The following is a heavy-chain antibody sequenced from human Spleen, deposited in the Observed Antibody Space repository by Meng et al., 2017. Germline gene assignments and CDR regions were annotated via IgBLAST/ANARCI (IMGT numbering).Heavy chain of an antibody. CDR3: ANDRLTN. V-gene: IGHV3-74*03. J-gene: IGHJ1*01. D-gene: IGHD1-1*01. Sequence: GESLKISCAASGFTFSSYNMHWVRQTPGEGLVWVSRINTDASSTTYADSVKGRFTISRDNAKDTLFLQMNSLSGEDTAVYYCANDRLTNWGQGTLVTVSS. CDR2: INTDASST. CDR1: GFTFSSYN.